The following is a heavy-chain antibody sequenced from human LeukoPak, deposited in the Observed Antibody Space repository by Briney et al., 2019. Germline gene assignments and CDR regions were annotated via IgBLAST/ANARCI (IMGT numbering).Heavy chain of an antibody. J-gene: IGHJ4*01. V-gene: IGHV4-34*01. D-gene: IGHD1-14*01. Sequence: SESLSLTCAVYGGSFSDYSWSWIRQPPRKGLEWIGEIYHSGSTKYNPSLKSRVTLSVDTSKKQFSLKLSSVTAADTAVYYCARQGKTTSLFDWWGQGTLVTVSS. CDR1: GGSFSDYS. CDR2: IYHSGST. CDR3: ARQGKTTSLFDW.